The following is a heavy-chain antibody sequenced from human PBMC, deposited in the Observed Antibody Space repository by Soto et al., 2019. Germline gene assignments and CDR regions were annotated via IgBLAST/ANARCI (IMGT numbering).Heavy chain of an antibody. CDR1: GFTFSSYA. D-gene: IGHD3-10*01. CDR3: AKDRGITMVRGVIFLYGMDV. CDR2: ISGSGGST. Sequence: PGGSLRLSCAASGFTFSSYAMSWVRQAPGKGLEWVSAISGSGGSTYYADSVKGRFTISRDNSKNTLYLQMNSLRAEDTAVYYCAKDRGITMVRGVIFLYGMDVWGQGTTVTVS. V-gene: IGHV3-23*01. J-gene: IGHJ6*02.